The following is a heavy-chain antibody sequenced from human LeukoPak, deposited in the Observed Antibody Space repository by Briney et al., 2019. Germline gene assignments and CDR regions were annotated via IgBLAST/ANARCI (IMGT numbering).Heavy chain of an antibody. D-gene: IGHD6-6*01. J-gene: IGHJ4*02. CDR2: ISYDGSNK. Sequence: GGSLRLSCAASGFTFSSFGMHWVRRAPGKGLEWVAVISYDGSNKYYADSVKGRFTISRDNSKNTLYLQMNSLRAEDTAVYYCAASSWFDYWGQGTLVTVSS. V-gene: IGHV3-30*03. CDR1: GFTFSSFG. CDR3: AASSWFDY.